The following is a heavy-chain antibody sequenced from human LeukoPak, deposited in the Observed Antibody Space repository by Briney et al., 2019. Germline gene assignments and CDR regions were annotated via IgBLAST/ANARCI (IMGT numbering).Heavy chain of an antibody. CDR2: IYYSGST. CDR3: ARDKAYCGGDCYVGWFDP. CDR1: GGSISSGDYY. J-gene: IGHJ5*02. Sequence: SETLSLTCTVSGGSISSGDYYWSWIRQPPGKGLEWIGYIYYSGSTNYNPSLKSRVTISVDTSKNQFSLKLSSVTAADTAVYYCARDKAYCGGDCYVGWFDPWGQGTLVIVSS. V-gene: IGHV4-61*08. D-gene: IGHD2-21*02.